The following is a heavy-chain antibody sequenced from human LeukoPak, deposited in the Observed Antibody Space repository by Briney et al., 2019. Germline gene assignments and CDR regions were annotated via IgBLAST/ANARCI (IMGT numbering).Heavy chain of an antibody. Sequence: ASVKVSCKASGGTFSSYAIGWVLQAPGQGLEWMGRIIPILGIANYAQKFQGRVTITADKSTSTAYMELSSLRSEDTAVYYCATLMVRGVIPPFDYRGQGTLVTVSS. V-gene: IGHV1-69*04. CDR2: IIPILGIA. D-gene: IGHD3-10*01. CDR1: GGTFSSYA. J-gene: IGHJ4*02. CDR3: ATLMVRGVIPPFDY.